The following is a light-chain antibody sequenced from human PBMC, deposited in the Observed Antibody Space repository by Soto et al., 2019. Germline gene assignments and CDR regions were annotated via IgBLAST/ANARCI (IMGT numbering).Light chain of an antibody. Sequence: DIQMTQSPSTLSASVGDRVTITCRASQSISSWLAWYQQKPRKAPKLLIYKASSLESGVPSRFRGSGSGTEFTLTISRLQPDEFATYYCQQYNSDPYTFGQGTKLEI. J-gene: IGKJ2*01. V-gene: IGKV1-5*03. CDR1: QSISSW. CDR2: KAS. CDR3: QQYNSDPYT.